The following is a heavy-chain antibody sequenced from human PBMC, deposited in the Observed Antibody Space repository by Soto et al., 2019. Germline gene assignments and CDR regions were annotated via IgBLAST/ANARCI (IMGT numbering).Heavy chain of an antibody. CDR2: IIPIFGTA. Sequence: SVKVSCKASGGTFSVYAISRVRQAPGQGLEWMGGIIPIFGTANYAQKFQGRVTITADESTSTAYMELSSLRSEDTAVYYCAREMVSSNYDILAGDGAFDIWGQGTMVNVSS. V-gene: IGHV1-69*13. J-gene: IGHJ3*02. CDR3: AREMVSSNYDILAGDGAFDI. CDR1: GGTFSVYA. D-gene: IGHD3-9*01.